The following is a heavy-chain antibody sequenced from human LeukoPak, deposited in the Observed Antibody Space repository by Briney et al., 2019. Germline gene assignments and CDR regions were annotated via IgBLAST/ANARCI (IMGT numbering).Heavy chain of an antibody. V-gene: IGHV3-30-3*01. CDR2: ISYDGSNK. Sequence: PVGSLRLSCAASVFTFSSYAMHWVRQAPGKGLEWVAVISYDGSNKYYADSVKGRFTISRDNSKNTLYLQMNSLRAEDTAVYYCARVIMDFWCGYPANFDYWGQGTLVTVSS. CDR3: ARVIMDFWCGYPANFDY. D-gene: IGHD3-3*01. CDR1: VFTFSSYA. J-gene: IGHJ4*02.